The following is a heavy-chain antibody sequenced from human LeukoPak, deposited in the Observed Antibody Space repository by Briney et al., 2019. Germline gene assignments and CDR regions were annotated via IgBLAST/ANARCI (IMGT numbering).Heavy chain of an antibody. V-gene: IGHV1-69*13. CDR2: IIPIFATA. D-gene: IGHD5-18*01. Sequence: SVKVSCKASGGTFSSYAISWVRQAPGQGLEWMGGIIPIFATANYAQMFQGRVTITADESTSTAYMELSSLRSEDMAVYYCARGGYSYGYTGYDAFDIWGQGTMVTVPS. J-gene: IGHJ3*02. CDR1: GGTFSSYA. CDR3: ARGGYSYGYTGYDAFDI.